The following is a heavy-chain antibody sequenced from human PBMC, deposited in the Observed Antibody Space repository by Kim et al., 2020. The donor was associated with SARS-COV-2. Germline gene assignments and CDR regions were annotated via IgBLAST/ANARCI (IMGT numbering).Heavy chain of an antibody. CDR2: IWYDGSNK. J-gene: IGHJ4*02. V-gene: IGHV3-33*01. Sequence: GGSLRLSCAASGFTFSSYGMHWVRQAPGKGLEWVAVIWYDGSNKYYADSVKGRFTISRDNSKNTLYLQMNSLRAEDTAVYYCARDDFVTAITPHGDYWGQGTLVTVSS. CDR3: ARDDFVTAITPHGDY. D-gene: IGHD2-21*02. CDR1: GFTFSSYG.